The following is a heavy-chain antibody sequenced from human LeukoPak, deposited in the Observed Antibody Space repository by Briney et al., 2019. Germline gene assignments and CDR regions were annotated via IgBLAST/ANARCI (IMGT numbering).Heavy chain of an antibody. J-gene: IGHJ3*02. V-gene: IGHV4-4*07. CDR3: ARDYSSSSGKNAFDI. CDR1: GGSISSYF. CDR2: IYASGST. Sequence: SETLSLTCTVSGGSISSYFWSWIRQPAGKGLEWIGRIYASGSTNYNPSLKSRVTMSVDTSKKQFSLKLTSVTAADTAVYYCARDYSSSSGKNAFDIWGQGTMVTVSS. D-gene: IGHD6-6*01.